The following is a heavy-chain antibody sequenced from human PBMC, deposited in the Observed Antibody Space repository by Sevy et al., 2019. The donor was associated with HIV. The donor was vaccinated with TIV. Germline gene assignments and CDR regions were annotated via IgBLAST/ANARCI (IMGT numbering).Heavy chain of an antibody. CDR1: GFTLGSYT. V-gene: IGHV3-23*01. CDR2: ISATGGST. Sequence: GGSLRLSCAASGFTLGSYTMNWVRQAPGEGLEWVASISATGGSTYYADSVKGRFTISRDVSKGLHYLQMNSLAAEDTAIFYCAKTLQKLPFHPHYFDYWGQGTLVTVSS. J-gene: IGHJ4*02. D-gene: IGHD2-21*02. CDR3: AKTLQKLPFHPHYFDY.